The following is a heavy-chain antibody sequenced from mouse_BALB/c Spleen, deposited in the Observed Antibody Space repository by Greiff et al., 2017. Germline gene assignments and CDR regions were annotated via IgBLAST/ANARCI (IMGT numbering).Heavy chain of an antibody. D-gene: IGHD2-4*01. CDR2: ISSGGST. V-gene: IGHV5-6-5*01. CDR1: GFTFSSYA. J-gene: IGHJ2*01. CDR3: ARGRGDYEG. Sequence: EVQVVESGGGLVKPGGSLKLSCAASGFTFSSYAMSWVRQTPEKRLEWVASISSGGSTYYPDSVKGRFTISRDNARNILCLQMSSLRSEDTAMYYCARGRGDYEGWGQGTTLTVSS.